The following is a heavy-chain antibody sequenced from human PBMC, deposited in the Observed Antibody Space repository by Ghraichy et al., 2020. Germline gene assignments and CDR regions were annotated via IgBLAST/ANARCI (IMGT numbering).Heavy chain of an antibody. V-gene: IGHV2-5*01. CDR1: GFSLSTSGVG. Sequence: SGPTLVKPTQTLTLTCTFSGFSLSTSGVGVGWIRQPPGKALEWLALIYWNDDKRYSPSLKSRLTITKDTSKNQVVLTMTNMDPVDTATYYCAHRTYYYDSSGPHPFDYWGQGTLVTVSS. CDR2: IYWNDDK. J-gene: IGHJ4*02. CDR3: AHRTYYYDSSGPHPFDY. D-gene: IGHD3-22*01.